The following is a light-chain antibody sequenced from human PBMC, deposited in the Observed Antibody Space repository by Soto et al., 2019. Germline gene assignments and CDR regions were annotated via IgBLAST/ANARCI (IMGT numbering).Light chain of an antibody. CDR3: QQYNIWPQT. CDR1: QSVNSN. Sequence: EIVMTQSPATLSVSPGERATLSCRASQSVNSNLAWYQQKRGQAPRLLMYVASTRALGIPARFSGSGSGPEFTLTISSLQSEDFAVYYCQQYNIWPQTFGQGTKVDIK. J-gene: IGKJ1*01. V-gene: IGKV3-15*01. CDR2: VAS.